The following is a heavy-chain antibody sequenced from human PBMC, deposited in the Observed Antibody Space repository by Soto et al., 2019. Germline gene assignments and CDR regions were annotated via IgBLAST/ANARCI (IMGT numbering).Heavy chain of an antibody. J-gene: IGHJ4*02. CDR1: GFTFSSYA. Sequence: EVQLLESGGGLVQPGGSLRLSCAASGFTFSSYAMRWVRQAPGKGLAWVSAISGSGGSTYSADSVKGLFTISRDNSKNSLYLQMNILRAEDTAVYYGAKGGMGTAIDYWGQGTLVTVSS. CDR3: AKGGMGTAIDY. CDR2: ISGSGGST. D-gene: IGHD7-27*01. V-gene: IGHV3-23*01.